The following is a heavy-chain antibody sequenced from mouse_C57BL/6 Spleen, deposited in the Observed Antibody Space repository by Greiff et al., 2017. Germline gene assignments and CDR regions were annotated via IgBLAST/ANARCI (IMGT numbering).Heavy chain of an antibody. CDR1: GYTFTSYW. CDR3: ASGLYAMDY. CDR2: IDPSDSYT. J-gene: IGHJ4*01. Sequence: VQLQQPGAELVRPGTSVKLSCKASGYTFTSYWMHWVKQRPGQGLEWIGVIDPSDSYTNYNQKFKGKATLTVDTSSSTAYMQLSSLTSEDSAVYYCASGLYAMDYWGQGTSVTVSS. V-gene: IGHV1-59*01.